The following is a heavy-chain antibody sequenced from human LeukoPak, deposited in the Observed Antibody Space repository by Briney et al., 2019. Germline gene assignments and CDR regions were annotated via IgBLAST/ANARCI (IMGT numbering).Heavy chain of an antibody. CDR3: ARWNEYSSSSAPP. V-gene: IGHV4-59*08. Sequence: SETLSLTCTVSGGSLSNYYWSWIRQPPGKGLEWIGYIYYTGSPNYNPSLKSRVTISVDTSKNQFSLELTSVTAADTAVYYCARWNEYSSSSAPPWGQGTLVTVSS. D-gene: IGHD6-6*01. J-gene: IGHJ5*02. CDR2: IYYTGSP. CDR1: GGSLSNYY.